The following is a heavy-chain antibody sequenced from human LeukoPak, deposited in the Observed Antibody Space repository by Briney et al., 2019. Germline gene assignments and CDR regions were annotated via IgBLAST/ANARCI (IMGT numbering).Heavy chain of an antibody. CDR1: GFTFSSYA. V-gene: IGHV3-30*04. CDR3: AREGGGGWLQFLVRPLDY. J-gene: IGHJ4*02. CDR2: ISYDGSNK. Sequence: GGSLRLSCAASGFTFSSYAMHWVRQAPGKGLEWVAVISYDGSNKYYADSVKGRFTISRDNSKNTLYLQMNSLRAEDTAVYYCAREGGGGWLQFLVRPLDYWGQGTLVTVSS. D-gene: IGHD5-24*01.